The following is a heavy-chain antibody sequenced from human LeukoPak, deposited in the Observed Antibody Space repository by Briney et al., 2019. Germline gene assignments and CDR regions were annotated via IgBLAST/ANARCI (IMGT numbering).Heavy chain of an antibody. CDR3: AKDLYSYGYY. CDR2: ISGSGGGT. D-gene: IGHD5-18*01. V-gene: IGHV3-23*01. Sequence: GGSLRLSCAASGFTFSDYAMSWVRQAPGKGLEWVSGISGSGGGTYYADSVKGRFTISRDNSKNTLYLQMNSLRAEDTAVYYCAKDLYSYGYYWGQGTLVTVSS. CDR1: GFTFSDYA. J-gene: IGHJ4*02.